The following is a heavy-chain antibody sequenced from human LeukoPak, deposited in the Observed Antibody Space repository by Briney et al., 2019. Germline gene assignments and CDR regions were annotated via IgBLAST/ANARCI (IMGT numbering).Heavy chain of an antibody. CDR1: GYTFTSYG. D-gene: IGHD4-23*01. CDR3: ARDLGFYGGNSNYFDY. Sequence: GASVKVSCKASGYTFTSYGISWVRQAPGQGLEWMGWISAYNGNTNDAQKLQGRVTMTTDTSTSTAYMELRSLRSDDTAVYYCARDLGFYGGNSNYFDYWGQGTLVTVSS. CDR2: ISAYNGNT. V-gene: IGHV1-18*01. J-gene: IGHJ4*02.